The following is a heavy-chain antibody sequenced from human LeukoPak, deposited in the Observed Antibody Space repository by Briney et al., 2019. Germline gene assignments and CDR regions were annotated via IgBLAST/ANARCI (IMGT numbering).Heavy chain of an antibody. CDR2: ISWNSGSI. CDR1: GFTFDDYA. J-gene: IGHJ4*02. Sequence: PGRSLRLSCAASGFTFDDYAMHWVRQAPGKGLEWVSGISWNSGSIGYADSVKGRFTISRDNAKNSLYLQMNSLRAEDTALYYCAKGRQTTVTTTSFDYWGQGTLVTVSS. V-gene: IGHV3-9*01. D-gene: IGHD4-17*01. CDR3: AKGRQTTVTTTSFDY.